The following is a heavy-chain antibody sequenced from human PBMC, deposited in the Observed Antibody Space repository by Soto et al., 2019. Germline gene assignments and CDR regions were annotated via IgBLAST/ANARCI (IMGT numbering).Heavy chain of an antibody. CDR3: ARDRSVFWSGWDAFDI. V-gene: IGHV3-30*04. Sequence: QVQLVESGGDVVQPGRSLRLSCAASGFTYSSYAMHWVRQAPGKGLDWVAVISYDGRNKYYADSVKGRFTISRDNSKNTLYLQLNSLRAVDTAVYYCARDRSVFWSGWDAFDIWGHGTMVTVSS. D-gene: IGHD3-3*01. CDR1: GFTYSSYA. CDR2: ISYDGRNK. J-gene: IGHJ3*02.